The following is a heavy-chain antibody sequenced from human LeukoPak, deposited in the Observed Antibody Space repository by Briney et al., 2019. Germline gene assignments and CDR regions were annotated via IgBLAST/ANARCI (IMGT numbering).Heavy chain of an antibody. D-gene: IGHD6-13*01. V-gene: IGHV1-8*01. Sequence: ASVKVSCKASGYTFTSYDINWVRQATGQGLEWMGWMNPNSGNTGYAQKFQGRVTMTRNTSISTAYMELSSLRSEDTAVYYCARVPTDRRVAAEGTFDYWGQGTLVTVSS. CDR3: ARVPTDRRVAAEGTFDY. CDR2: MNPNSGNT. J-gene: IGHJ4*02. CDR1: GYTFTSYD.